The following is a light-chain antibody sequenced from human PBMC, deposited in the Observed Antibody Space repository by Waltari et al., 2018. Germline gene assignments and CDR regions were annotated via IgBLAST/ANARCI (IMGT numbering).Light chain of an antibody. V-gene: IGKV3-11*01. J-gene: IGKJ4*01. CDR3: QQRSNWLT. CDR1: QSVSRF. CDR2: DAS. Sequence: EIVLTQSPATLSLSPGERATLSCRASQSVSRFLAWYQQKPGQAPRLLIYDASNRATDIPARFSGSGSGTDFTLTISSLEPEDFAFYYCQQRSNWLTFGGGTKVQI.